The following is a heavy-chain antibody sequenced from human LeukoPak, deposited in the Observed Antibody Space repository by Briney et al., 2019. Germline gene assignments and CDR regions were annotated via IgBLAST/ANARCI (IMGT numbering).Heavy chain of an antibody. CDR2: ISSSSSYI. J-gene: IGHJ4*02. CDR3: ASGVGGSDY. CDR1: GFTFSSYS. D-gene: IGHD4-23*01. Sequence: GGSLRLACAAAGFTFSSYSMNWVRQAPGKGLEWVSSISSSSSYIYYAYSVKGRFTISRDNAKNSLYLQMNSLRAEDTAVYYCASGVGGSDYWGQGTLVTVSS. V-gene: IGHV3-21*01.